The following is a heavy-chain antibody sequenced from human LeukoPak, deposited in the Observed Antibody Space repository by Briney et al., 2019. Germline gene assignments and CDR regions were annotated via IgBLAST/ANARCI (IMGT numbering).Heavy chain of an antibody. J-gene: IGHJ3*02. CDR1: GFTFGSNG. Sequence: GGSLRLSCAASGFTFGSNGMNWVRQAPGKGLEWISYISSSSSTIYYADSVKGRFTISRDNAKNSLYLQMNSLTTEDTAVYYCARRGRYHDAFDIWGQGTMVTVSS. V-gene: IGHV3-48*04. D-gene: IGHD1-14*01. CDR3: ARRGRYHDAFDI. CDR2: ISSSSSTI.